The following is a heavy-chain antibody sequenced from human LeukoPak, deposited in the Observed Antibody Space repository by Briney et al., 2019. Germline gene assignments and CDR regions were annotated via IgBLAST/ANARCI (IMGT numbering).Heavy chain of an antibody. D-gene: IGHD2-2*01. Sequence: GGSLRLSCAASGFTFSDYYMSWIRQAPGKGLEGVSYISSSGSTIYYADSVKGRFTISRDNAKNSLYLQMNSLRAEDTAVYYCSREGVHAYAETFDYSGQGTLVTVSS. CDR1: GFTFSDYY. V-gene: IGHV3-11*01. CDR2: ISSSGSTI. J-gene: IGHJ4*02. CDR3: SREGVHAYAETFDY.